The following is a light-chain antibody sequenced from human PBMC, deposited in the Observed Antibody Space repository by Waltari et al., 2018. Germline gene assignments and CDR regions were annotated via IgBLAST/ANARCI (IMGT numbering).Light chain of an antibody. Sequence: SSELTQDPAVSVALGPTVRITCPGDSLTSYYANWNQQKPGQAPVLVIYGKHSRPSGIPDRFSGSRSGNTASLSITGAQAEDEADYYCNSRDSTGNHFYVFGTGTKVTVL. J-gene: IGLJ1*01. CDR2: GKH. CDR1: SLTSYY. V-gene: IGLV3-19*01. CDR3: NSRDSTGNHFYV.